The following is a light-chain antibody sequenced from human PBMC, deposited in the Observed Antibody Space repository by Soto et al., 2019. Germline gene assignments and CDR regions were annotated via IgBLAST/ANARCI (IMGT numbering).Light chain of an antibody. V-gene: IGLV1-51*01. CDR1: SSNIGNNY. J-gene: IGLJ1*01. CDR3: GTWDTSLRVFYV. CDR2: DNY. Sequence: QSVLTQPPSVCAAPGQNVTISCSGTSSNIGNNYVSWYQHLPGTAPRILIYDNYKRPSGIPDRFSGFKSGTSATLGITGLQTGDEADYYCGTWDTSLRVFYVFGSGTKLTVL.